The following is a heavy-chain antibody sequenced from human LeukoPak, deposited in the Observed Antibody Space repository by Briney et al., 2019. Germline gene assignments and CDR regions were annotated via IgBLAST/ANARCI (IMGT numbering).Heavy chain of an antibody. CDR3: ARYMVRGVIPYYMDV. CDR1: GGSISSGGYS. D-gene: IGHD3-10*01. V-gene: IGHV4-30-4*07. Sequence: SETLSLTCAVSGGSISSGGYSWSWIRQPPGKGLEWIGYIYYSGSTSYNPSLKSRVTISVDTSKNQFSLKLSSVTGADTAVYYCARYMVRGVIPYYMDVWGKGTTVTVSS. CDR2: IYYSGST. J-gene: IGHJ6*03.